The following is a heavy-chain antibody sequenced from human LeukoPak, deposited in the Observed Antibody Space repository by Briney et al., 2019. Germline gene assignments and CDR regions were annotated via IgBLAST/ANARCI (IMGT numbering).Heavy chain of an antibody. V-gene: IGHV4-59*01. CDR1: GGSINSYH. CDR2: IYYSGIT. Sequence: SETLSLTCTVSGGSINSYHWSWIRQPPGKGLEWIGYIYYSGITNYNPSLESRVTISLDTSRNQFSLKLSSVTAADTAVYYCAGLSPYYYDTSGYSDWGQGTLVNVSS. J-gene: IGHJ4*02. D-gene: IGHD3-22*01. CDR3: AGLSPYYYDTSGYSD.